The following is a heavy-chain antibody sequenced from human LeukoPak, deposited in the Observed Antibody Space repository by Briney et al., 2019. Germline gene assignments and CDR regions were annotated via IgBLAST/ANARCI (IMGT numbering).Heavy chain of an antibody. CDR1: GGSISSGSYY. D-gene: IGHD3-3*01. CDR2: IYTSGST. V-gene: IGHV4-61*02. J-gene: IGHJ5*02. CDR3: ARVGDFWSGYYWFDP. Sequence: SETLSLTCTVSGGSISSGSYYWSWIRQPAGKGLEWIGRIYTSGSTNYNPSLKSRVTISVDTSKNQFSLKLSSVTAADTAVYYRARVGDFWSGYYWFDPWGQGTLVTVSS.